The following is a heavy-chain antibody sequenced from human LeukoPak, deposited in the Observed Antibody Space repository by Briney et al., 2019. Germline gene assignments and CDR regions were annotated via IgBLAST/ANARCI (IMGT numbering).Heavy chain of an antibody. J-gene: IGHJ4*02. V-gene: IGHV3-23*01. CDR1: GFTFSTYA. Sequence: QAGGSLRLPCAASGFTFSTYAMNWVRQAPGKGLEWVSVISGSGDSTSYADSVKGRFTLSRDNSKNTLYLQMNSLRAEDTAVYYCAKSPATSASFYFDCWGQGTLVTVSS. CDR3: AKSPATSASFYFDC. D-gene: IGHD2-2*01. CDR2: ISGSGDST.